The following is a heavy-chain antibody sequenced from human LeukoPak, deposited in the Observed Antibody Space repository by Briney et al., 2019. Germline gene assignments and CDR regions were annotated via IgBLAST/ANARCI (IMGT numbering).Heavy chain of an antibody. D-gene: IGHD3-22*01. Sequence: SETLSLTCAVSGGSICSSNWWSWVRQPPGKGLEWIGEIYHSGSTNYNPSLKSRVTISVDKSKNQFSLKLGSVTAADMAVYYCARLHYYDSSGYGSYWGQGTLVSVSS. CDR1: GGSICSSNW. CDR3: ARLHYYDSSGYGSY. V-gene: IGHV4-4*02. J-gene: IGHJ4*02. CDR2: IYHSGST.